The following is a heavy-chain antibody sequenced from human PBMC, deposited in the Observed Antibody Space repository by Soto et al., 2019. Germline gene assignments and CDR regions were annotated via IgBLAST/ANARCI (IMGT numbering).Heavy chain of an antibody. Sequence: SVKVSWKASGVAFSSYAISWVRQAPGQGLEWMGGIIPIFGTANYAQKFQGRVTITADTSTSTAYIEVTSLTSEDTAIYYCAREGAHSTPLNHWGQGTLLTVSS. CDR2: IIPIFGTA. CDR3: AREGAHSTPLNH. J-gene: IGHJ4*02. D-gene: IGHD2-15*01. V-gene: IGHV1-69*06. CDR1: GVAFSSYA.